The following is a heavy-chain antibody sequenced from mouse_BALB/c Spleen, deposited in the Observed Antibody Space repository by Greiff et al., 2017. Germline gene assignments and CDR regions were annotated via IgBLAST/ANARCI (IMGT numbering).Heavy chain of an antibody. Sequence: LVESGPELEKPGASVKISCKASGYSFTGYNMNWVKQSNGKSLEWIGNIDPYYGGTSYNQKFKGKATLTVDKSSSTAYMQLKSLTSEDSAVYYCARDGFENFYYAMDYWGQGTSVTVSS. D-gene: IGHD2-2*01. CDR3: ARDGFENFYYAMDY. J-gene: IGHJ4*01. V-gene: IGHV1-39*01. CDR1: GYSFTGYN. CDR2: IDPYYGGT.